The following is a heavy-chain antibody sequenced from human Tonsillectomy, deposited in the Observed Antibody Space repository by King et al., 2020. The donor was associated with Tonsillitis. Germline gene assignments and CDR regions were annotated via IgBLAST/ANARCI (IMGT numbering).Heavy chain of an antibody. J-gene: IGHJ6*02. D-gene: IGHD3-10*01. CDR1: GFTFSSYG. CDR2: TSYDGSDK. V-gene: IGHV3-33*05. CDR3: ARRMWVLLRFGENGIDV. Sequence: VQLVESGGGVVQPGRSLRLSCAASGFTFSSYGMHWVRQAPGKGLEWVAVTSYDGSDKYYADSVKGRFTISRDNSKNTLYLQMNSLRAEDTAVYYCARRMWVLLRFGENGIDVWGQGTTVTVSS.